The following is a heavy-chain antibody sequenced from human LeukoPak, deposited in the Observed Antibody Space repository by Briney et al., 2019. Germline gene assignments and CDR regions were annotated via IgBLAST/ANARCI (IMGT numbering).Heavy chain of an antibody. V-gene: IGHV3-21*01. CDR3: AREREQWHAFDI. D-gene: IGHD6-19*01. CDR1: GFTFSSYS. J-gene: IGHJ3*02. CDR2: ISSSSYI. Sequence: PGGSLRLSCVASGFTFSSYSMNWVRQAPGKGLEWVSSISSSSYIYYADSVKGRFTISRDNAKNSLYLQMNSLRAEDTAVYFCAREREQWHAFDIWGQGTMVTVSS.